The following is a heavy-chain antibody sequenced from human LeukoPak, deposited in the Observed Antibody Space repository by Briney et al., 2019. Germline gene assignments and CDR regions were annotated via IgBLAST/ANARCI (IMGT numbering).Heavy chain of an antibody. V-gene: IGHV4-30-4*08. J-gene: IGHJ2*01. D-gene: IGHD1-26*01. CDR2: IYYSGST. Sequence: PSETLSLTCTVSGGSISSGDYYWSWIRQPPGKGLEWIGYIYYSGSTYYNPSLKSRVTISVDTSKNQFSLKLSSVTAADTAVYYCARDNSGPIWSWYFDLWGRGTLVTVSS. CDR1: GGSISSGDYY. CDR3: ARDNSGPIWSWYFDL.